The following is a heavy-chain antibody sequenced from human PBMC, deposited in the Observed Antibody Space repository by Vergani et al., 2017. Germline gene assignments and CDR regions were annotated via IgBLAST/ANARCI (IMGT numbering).Heavy chain of an antibody. V-gene: IGHV4-61*10. CDR1: GGSVSSGSYY. CDR2: IYYSGST. D-gene: IGHD3-3*01. CDR3: ARVTYYDFWSGYYNYYYMDV. Sequence: QVQLQESGPGLVKPSETLSLTCTVSGGSVSSGSYYWSWIRQPAGKGLEWIGYIYYSGSTNYNPSLKSRVTISVDTSKNQCSLKLSSVTAADTAVYYCARVTYYDFWSGYYNYYYMDVWGKGTTVTVSS. J-gene: IGHJ6*03.